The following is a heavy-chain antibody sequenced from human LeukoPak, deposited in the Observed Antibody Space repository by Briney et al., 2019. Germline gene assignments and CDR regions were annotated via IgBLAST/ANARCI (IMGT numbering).Heavy chain of an antibody. V-gene: IGHV3-23*01. CDR3: AKDLELISYGSGSYFGNNFDY. D-gene: IGHD3-10*01. J-gene: IGHJ4*02. CDR2: ISGSGGST. Sequence: GGSPRLSCAASGFTFSSYAMSWVRQAPAKGVEWVSAISGSGGSTYYADSVKGRFTISRDNSKNTLYLQMNSLRAEDTAVYYCAKDLELISYGSGSYFGNNFDYWGQGTLVTVSS. CDR1: GFTFSSYA.